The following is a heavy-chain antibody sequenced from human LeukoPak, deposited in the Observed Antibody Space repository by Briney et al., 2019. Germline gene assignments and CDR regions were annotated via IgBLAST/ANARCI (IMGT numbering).Heavy chain of an antibody. V-gene: IGHV4-34*01. D-gene: IGHD6-19*01. CDR2: INHSGST. CDR3: ARDRHSSGWRSLGYYYYGMDV. Sequence: PSETLSLTCAVYGGSFSGYYWSWIRQPPGKGLEWIGEINHSGSTNYNPSLKSRVTISVDTSKNQFSLKLSSVTAADTAVYYCARDRHSSGWRSLGYYYYGMDVWGQGTTVTVSS. J-gene: IGHJ6*02. CDR1: GGSFSGYY.